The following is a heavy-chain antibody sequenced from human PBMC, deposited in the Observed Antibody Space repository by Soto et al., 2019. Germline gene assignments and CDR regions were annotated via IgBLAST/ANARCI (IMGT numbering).Heavy chain of an antibody. J-gene: IGHJ6*02. D-gene: IGHD2-21*01. V-gene: IGHV1-69*04. CDR2: IIPILGIA. CDR3: ARELFEGYLPGARMDV. CDR1: GGTFSSYT. Sequence: GSSVKVSCKASGGTFSSYTISWVRQAPGQGLEWMGRIIPILGIANYAQKFQGRVTITADKSTSTAYMELSSLRSEDTAVYYCARELFEGYLPGARMDVWGQGTTVTVSS.